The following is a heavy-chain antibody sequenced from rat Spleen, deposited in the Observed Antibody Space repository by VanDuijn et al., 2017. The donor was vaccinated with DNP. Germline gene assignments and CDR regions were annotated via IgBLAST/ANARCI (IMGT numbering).Heavy chain of an antibody. CDR2: IKAKSNNYAT. CDR3: AWPRGS. Sequence: EVQLVESGGDLVQPGRSLKLSCATSGFTFSTAWLYWYRQFPDKRLEWVARIKAKSNNYATDYTESVKGRFTISRDDSKSSVYLQMNNLKEGDTAIYYCAWPRGSWGQGVMVTVSS. J-gene: IGHJ2*01. CDR1: GFTFSTAW. V-gene: IGHV6-6*01. D-gene: IGHD5-1*01.